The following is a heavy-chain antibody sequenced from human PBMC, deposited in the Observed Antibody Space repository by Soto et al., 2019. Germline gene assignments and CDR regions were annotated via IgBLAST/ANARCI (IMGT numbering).Heavy chain of an antibody. Sequence: GTLRLSCVASGFTGSSYGMHWVRQAPGKGLEWLAVIWYDGIIKYYADSVKGRFTISRDDSKSTLYLQMDSLRVEDSAIYYCPRAFSPGVAGRLFDFWGLGTPVTVSS. J-gene: IGHJ4*02. CDR2: IWYDGIIK. D-gene: IGHD6-19*01. V-gene: IGHV3-33*01. CDR3: PRAFSPGVAGRLFDF. CDR1: GFTGSSYG.